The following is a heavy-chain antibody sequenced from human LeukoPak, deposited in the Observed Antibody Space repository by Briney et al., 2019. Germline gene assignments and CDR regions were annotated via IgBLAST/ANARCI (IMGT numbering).Heavy chain of an antibody. D-gene: IGHD3-22*01. CDR3: ARDSNDSSGWSEDY. Sequence: GGSLRLSCAASGFTFSSYGMHWVRQAPDKGLEWVAVIWYDGSNKYYADSVKGRFTISRDNSKNTLYLQMNSLRAEDTAVYYCARDSNDSSGWSEDYWGQGTLVTVSS. CDR2: IWYDGSNK. J-gene: IGHJ4*02. V-gene: IGHV3-33*01. CDR1: GFTFSSYG.